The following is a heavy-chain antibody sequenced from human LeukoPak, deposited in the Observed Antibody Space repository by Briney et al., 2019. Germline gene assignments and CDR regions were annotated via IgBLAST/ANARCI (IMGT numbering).Heavy chain of an antibody. CDR2: INPNSGGT. CDR1: GYTFTGYY. CDR3: ARPPNYCTNGVCYTDYYGMDV. J-gene: IGHJ6*02. V-gene: IGHV1-2*02. D-gene: IGHD2-8*01. Sequence: ASVKVSCRASGYTFTGYYMHWVRQAPGQGLEGMGWINPNSGGTNYAQKFQGRVTMTRDTSISTAYMELSRLRSDDTAVYYCARPPNYCTNGVCYTDYYGMDVWGQGTTVTVSS.